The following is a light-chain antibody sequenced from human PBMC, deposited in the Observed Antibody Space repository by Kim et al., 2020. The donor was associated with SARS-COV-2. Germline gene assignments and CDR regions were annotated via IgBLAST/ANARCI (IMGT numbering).Light chain of an antibody. CDR2: NND. Sequence: QRVTISCSGSSSNIGSYAVNWYQQLPGTTPKLLMYNNDQRPSGVPDRFSGSKSGTSASLAISGLQSEDEADYYCAAWDDSLNGPWVFGGGTQLTVL. CDR3: AAWDDSLNGPWV. V-gene: IGLV1-44*01. CDR1: SSNIGSYA. J-gene: IGLJ3*02.